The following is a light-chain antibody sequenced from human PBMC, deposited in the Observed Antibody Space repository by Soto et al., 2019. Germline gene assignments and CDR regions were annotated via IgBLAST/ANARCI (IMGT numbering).Light chain of an antibody. V-gene: IGLV2-11*01. CDR3: CLYAVTFYV. CDR1: ISDVGTYDF. J-gene: IGLJ1*01. Sequence: QSAMTQPRSLSGSPGQSVTISCTGTISDVGTYDFVSWYQQHPGKAPRLMIFDVSELPSGVPDRFSGSKSGNTASLTISGLQAEDEADYYCCLYAVTFYVFGTGTKGTVL. CDR2: DVS.